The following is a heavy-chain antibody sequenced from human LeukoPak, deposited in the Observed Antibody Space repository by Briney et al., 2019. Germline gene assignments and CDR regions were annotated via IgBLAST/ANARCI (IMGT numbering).Heavy chain of an antibody. CDR2: ISYDGTNK. Sequence: PGRSLRLSCAASGFTFSSYAMHWVRQAPGKGLQWVAFISYDGTNKYYADSVKGRFTISRDNSKNTLYLQMDSLRPEDTAVYYCARGYRSFDYWGQGTLVTVSS. J-gene: IGHJ4*02. CDR3: ARGYRSFDY. CDR1: GFTFSSYA. V-gene: IGHV3-30-3*01. D-gene: IGHD5-18*01.